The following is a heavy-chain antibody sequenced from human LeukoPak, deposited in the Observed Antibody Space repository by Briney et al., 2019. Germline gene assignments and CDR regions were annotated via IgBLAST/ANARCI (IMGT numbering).Heavy chain of an antibody. Sequence: SDTLSLTCTVSGDSISSGFFWGWIRQSPDKALEWIGSVYRTGNTYYEASLKSRVTISVDTSQNQFPLELRSVNAAGTGIYRFARDKALTPPPGKGAGPRLTWFDPWGQGTRVTVSS. D-gene: IGHD1-14*01. J-gene: IGHJ5*02. CDR1: GDSISSGFF. CDR2: VYRTGNT. CDR3: ARDKALTPPPGKGAGPRLTWFDP. V-gene: IGHV4-38-2*02.